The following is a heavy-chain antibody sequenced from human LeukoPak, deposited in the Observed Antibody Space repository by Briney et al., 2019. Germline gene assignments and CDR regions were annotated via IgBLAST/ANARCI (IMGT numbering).Heavy chain of an antibody. CDR3: AREPLHIVVVTAIRAFDI. CDR2: ISSSSSYI. Sequence: GGSLRLSCAASGFTFSSYSMNWVRQAPGKGLEWVSSISSSSSYIYYADSVKGRFTISRDNAKNSLYLQMNSLRAEDTAVYYCAREPLHIVVVTAIRAFDIWGQGTMVTVSS. V-gene: IGHV3-21*01. D-gene: IGHD2-21*02. J-gene: IGHJ3*02. CDR1: GFTFSSYS.